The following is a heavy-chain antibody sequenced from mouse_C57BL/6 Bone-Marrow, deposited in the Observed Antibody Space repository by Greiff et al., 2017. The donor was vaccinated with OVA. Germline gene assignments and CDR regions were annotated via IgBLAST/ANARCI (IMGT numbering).Heavy chain of an antibody. CDR1: GFNIKDDY. D-gene: IGHD1-1*01. CDR2: IDPENGDT. V-gene: IGHV14-4*01. CDR3: TTEVAHFDY. Sequence: EVQRVESGAELVRPGASVKLSCTASGFNIKDDYMHWVKQRPEQGLEWIGWIDPENGDTEYASKFQGKATITADTSSNTAYLQLSSLTSEDTAVYYCTTEVAHFDYWGQGTTLTVSS. J-gene: IGHJ2*01.